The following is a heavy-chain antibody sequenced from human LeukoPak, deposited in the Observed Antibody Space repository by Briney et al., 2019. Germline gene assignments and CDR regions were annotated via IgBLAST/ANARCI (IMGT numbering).Heavy chain of an antibody. J-gene: IGHJ4*02. CDR3: ARDRGWGYFDY. Sequence: SVKVSCKASGGTSSSYAISWVRQAPGQGLEWMGGIIPIFGTANYAQKFQGRVTITADKSTSTAYMELSSLRSEDTAVYYCARDRGWGYFDYWGQGTLVTVSS. V-gene: IGHV1-69*06. CDR2: IIPIFGTA. CDR1: GGTSSSYA. D-gene: IGHD3-16*01.